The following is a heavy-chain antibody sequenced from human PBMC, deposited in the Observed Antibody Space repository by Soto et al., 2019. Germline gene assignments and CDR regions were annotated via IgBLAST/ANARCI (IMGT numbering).Heavy chain of an antibody. J-gene: IGHJ1*01. CDR2: INPNSGGT. V-gene: IGHV1-2*04. CDR1: GYTFTGYY. D-gene: IGHD3-3*01. Sequence: ASVKVSCKASGYTFTGYYMHWVRQAPGQGLEWMGWINPNSGGTNYAQKFQGWVTMTRDTSISTAYMELSRLRSDDTAVYYCARDVWSVSQLTEYYQLWRQGALASVS. CDR3: ARDVWSVSQLTEYYQL.